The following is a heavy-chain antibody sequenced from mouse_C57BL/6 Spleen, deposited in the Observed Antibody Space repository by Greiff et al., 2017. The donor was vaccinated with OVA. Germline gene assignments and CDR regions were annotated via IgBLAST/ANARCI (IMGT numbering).Heavy chain of an antibody. Sequence: VQLHQSGPELVKPGASVKISCKASGYTFTDYYMNWVKQSHGKSLEWIGDINPNNGGTSYNQKFKGKATLTVDKSSSTAYMELRSLTSEDSAVYYCARDGYWEMDYWGQGTSVTVSS. CDR1: GYTFTDYY. V-gene: IGHV1-26*01. D-gene: IGHD2-3*01. J-gene: IGHJ4*01. CDR2: INPNNGGT. CDR3: ARDGYWEMDY.